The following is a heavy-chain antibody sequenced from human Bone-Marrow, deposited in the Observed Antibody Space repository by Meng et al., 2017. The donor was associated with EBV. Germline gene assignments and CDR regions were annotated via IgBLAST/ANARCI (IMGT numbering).Heavy chain of an antibody. J-gene: IGHJ4*02. V-gene: IGHV1-3*01. Sequence: QGQHVQSGAEVKKPGASVKVSCKASGYTFTSYAMHWVRQAPGQMLEWMGWINAGNGNTKYSQKLQGRVTMTTDTSTSTAYMELRSLRSDDTAVYYCARINCSGGSCYSPLWYWGQGTLVTVSS. D-gene: IGHD2-15*01. CDR2: INAGNGNT. CDR3: ARINCSGGSCYSPLWY. CDR1: GYTFTSYA.